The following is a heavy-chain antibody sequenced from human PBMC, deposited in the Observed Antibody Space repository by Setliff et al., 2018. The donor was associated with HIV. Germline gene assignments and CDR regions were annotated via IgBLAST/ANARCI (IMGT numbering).Heavy chain of an antibody. CDR1: GFTFSSYG. CDR2: IWYDGSNK. Sequence: GGSLRFSCAASGFTFSSYGMHWVRQAPGKGLEWVAVIWYDGSNKYYADSVKGRFTISRDNSKNTLYLQMNSLRAEDTAVYYCARGLDSSGYLDAFDIWGQGTMVTVSS. V-gene: IGHV3-33*01. J-gene: IGHJ3*02. D-gene: IGHD3-22*01. CDR3: ARGLDSSGYLDAFDI.